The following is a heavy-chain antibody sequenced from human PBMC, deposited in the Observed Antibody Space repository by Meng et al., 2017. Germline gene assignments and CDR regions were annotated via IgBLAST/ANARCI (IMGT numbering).Heavy chain of an antibody. CDR1: GGSFSGYY. D-gene: IGHD3-9*01. Sequence: QVQLQQWGAVRLKPSETLSLTCAVYGGSFSGYYWSWIRQPPGKGLEWIGEINHSGSTNYNPSLKSRVTISVDTSKNQFSLKLSSVTAADTAVYYCARGRYFDWLSYRYYFDYWGQGTLVTVSS. J-gene: IGHJ4*02. CDR2: INHSGST. CDR3: ARGRYFDWLSYRYYFDY. V-gene: IGHV4-34*01.